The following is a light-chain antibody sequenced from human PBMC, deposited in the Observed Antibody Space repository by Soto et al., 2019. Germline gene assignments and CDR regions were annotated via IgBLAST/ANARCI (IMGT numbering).Light chain of an antibody. CDR2: EDN. Sequence: QAVVTQPPSVSAAPGQKVTISCSGSSSNIGNNYVSWYQQLPGTAPKLLIYEDNKRPSGIPDRFSGSKSGTSATLGITGLQTGDEADYYCGTWDSSLSAGMFGGGTKLTVL. CDR3: GTWDSSLSAGM. J-gene: IGLJ3*02. V-gene: IGLV1-51*02. CDR1: SSNIGNNY.